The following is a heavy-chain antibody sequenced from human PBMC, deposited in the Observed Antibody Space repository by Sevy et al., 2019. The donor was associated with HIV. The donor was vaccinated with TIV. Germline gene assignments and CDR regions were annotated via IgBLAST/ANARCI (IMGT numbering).Heavy chain of an antibody. CDR3: AKAIAVAGTYCYYYVMDV. V-gene: IGHV3-23*01. Sequence: GGSLRLSCAASGFTFSSYAMSWVRQALGKGLEWVSAISGSGGSTYYADSVKARFTISRDNSKNTLYLQMNSLRAEDTAVYYCAKAIAVAGTYCYYYVMDVWGQGTTVTVSS. CDR2: ISGSGGST. CDR1: GFTFSSYA. D-gene: IGHD6-19*01. J-gene: IGHJ6*02.